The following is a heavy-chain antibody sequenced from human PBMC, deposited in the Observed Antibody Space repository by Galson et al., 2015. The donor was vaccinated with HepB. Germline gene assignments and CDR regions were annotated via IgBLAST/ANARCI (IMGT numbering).Heavy chain of an antibody. CDR1: GFTFSDYG. CDR3: ARDNDYYGSGNCFDY. Sequence: SLRLSCAASGFTFSDYGMHWVRQAPGKGLEWVGLIWKDGSNKYYSDSVKGRFTISRDNSKKTLYLHLNSLRAEDTAVYYCARDNDYYGSGNCFDYWGQGTLVTVSS. J-gene: IGHJ4*02. CDR2: IWKDGSNK. V-gene: IGHV3-33*08. D-gene: IGHD3-10*01.